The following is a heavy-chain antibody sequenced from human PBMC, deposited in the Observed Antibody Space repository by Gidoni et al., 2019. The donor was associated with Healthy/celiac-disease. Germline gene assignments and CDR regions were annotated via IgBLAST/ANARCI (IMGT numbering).Heavy chain of an antibody. CDR3: ARDGGYYDSSGGAFDI. CDR1: GGSISSGGYS. J-gene: IGHJ3*02. D-gene: IGHD3-22*01. CDR2: IYHSGST. V-gene: IGHV4-30-2*01. Sequence: QLQLQESGSGLVTPSQTMSLTCAVSGGSISSGGYSWSWIRQPPGKGLEWIGYIYHSGSTYYNPSLKSRVTISVDRSKNQFSLKLSSVTAADTAVYYCARDGGYYDSSGGAFDIWGQGTMVTVSS.